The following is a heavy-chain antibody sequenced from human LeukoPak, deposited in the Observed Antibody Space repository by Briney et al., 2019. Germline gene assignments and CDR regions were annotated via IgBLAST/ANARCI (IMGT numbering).Heavy chain of an antibody. J-gene: IGHJ4*02. V-gene: IGHV4-39*07. CDR3: AREGGYSYGYGY. CDR1: DGSISSSSYY. CDR2: IYYSGST. D-gene: IGHD5-18*01. Sequence: SETLSLTCTVSDGSISSSSYYWGWIRQPPGKGLEWIGSIYYSGSTYYNPSLKSRVTISVDTSKNQFSLKLSSVTAADTAVYYCAREGGYSYGYGYWGQGTLVTVSS.